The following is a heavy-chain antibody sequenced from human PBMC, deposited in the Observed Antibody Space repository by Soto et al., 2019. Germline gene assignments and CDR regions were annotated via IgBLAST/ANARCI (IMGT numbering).Heavy chain of an antibody. Sequence: QVQLQESGSGLVKPSETLSLTCTVSGDFISNFYWCWIRQPAGKGLQSLGRISASGRSNYNPNLQSRVAMSLDTSKNQFSLRLTSLSASDTAVDFCAKGMGRYYDLWSRSTLVTVFS. CDR3: AKGMGRYYDL. J-gene: IGHJ2*01. D-gene: IGHD2-8*01. CDR1: GDFISNFY. V-gene: IGHV4-4*07. CDR2: ISASGRS.